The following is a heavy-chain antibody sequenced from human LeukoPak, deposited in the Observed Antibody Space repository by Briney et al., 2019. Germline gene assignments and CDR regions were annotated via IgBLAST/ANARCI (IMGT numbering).Heavy chain of an antibody. V-gene: IGHV3-11*01. CDR1: GFTFSDYY. Sequence: GGSLRLSCAASGFTFSDYYMSWIRQAPGKGLEWVSYISSSGSTIYYADSVKGRFTISRDNAKNSLYLQMNSLRAEDTAVYYCARDSTTVTTTDGMDVWGQGTTVTVSS. J-gene: IGHJ6*02. CDR3: ARDSTTVTTTDGMDV. CDR2: ISSSGSTI. D-gene: IGHD4-17*01.